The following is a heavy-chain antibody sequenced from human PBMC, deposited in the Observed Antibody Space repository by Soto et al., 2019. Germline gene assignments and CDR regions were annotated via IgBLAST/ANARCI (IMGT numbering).Heavy chain of an antibody. J-gene: IGHJ6*02. CDR1: GFTFSSYG. CDR3: ARDRRDTAMVGGMDV. D-gene: IGHD5-18*01. CDR2: IWYDGSNK. V-gene: IGHV3-33*08. Sequence: GGSLRLSCAASGFTFSSYGMHWVRQAPGKGLEWVAVIWYDGSNKYYADSVKGRFTISRDNSKNTLYLQMNSLRAEDTAVYYCARDRRDTAMVGGMDVWGQGTTVTVSS.